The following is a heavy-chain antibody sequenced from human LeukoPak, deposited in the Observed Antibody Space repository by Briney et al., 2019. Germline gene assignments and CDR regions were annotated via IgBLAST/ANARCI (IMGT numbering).Heavy chain of an antibody. V-gene: IGHV3-11*01. D-gene: IGHD6-13*01. CDR2: ISKNGKTI. Sequence: GGSLRLSCAASGFTFSDYYMSWIRQAPGKGLEWLSYISKNGKTIYYADSVKGRFTISRDNAKNSLYLQMNSLRAEDTALYYCAKEAGYRNAFDIWGQGTMVTVSS. J-gene: IGHJ3*02. CDR1: GFTFSDYY. CDR3: AKEAGYRNAFDI.